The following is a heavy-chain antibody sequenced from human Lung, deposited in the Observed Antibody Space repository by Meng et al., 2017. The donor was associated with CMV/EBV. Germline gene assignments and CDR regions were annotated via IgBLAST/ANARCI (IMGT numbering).Heavy chain of an antibody. J-gene: IGHJ4*02. CDR3: ARDNNWGPDY. CDR1: GYTFTTYD. CDR2: MNPHRGDT. V-gene: IGHV1-2*02. D-gene: IGHD7-27*01. Sequence: ASXXVSCKASGYTFTTYDINWVRQATGQGLEWMGWMNPHRGDTNYAQQFQGRVTLTRDTSINTGYMELTRLTSDDTAVYYCARDNNWGPDYWGQGTLVTVSS.